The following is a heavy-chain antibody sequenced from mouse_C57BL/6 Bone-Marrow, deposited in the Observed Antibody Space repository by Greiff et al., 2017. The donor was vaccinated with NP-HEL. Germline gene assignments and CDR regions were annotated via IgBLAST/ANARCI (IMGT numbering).Heavy chain of an antibody. CDR1: GFTFSSYG. V-gene: IGHV5-6*01. CDR3: ARQGYYFDY. Sequence: EVTLVESLGSLVKPGGSLKLSCAASGFTFSSYGMSWVRQTPDKRLEWVATISSGGSYPYYPDSVKGRFTISRDNAKNTLYLQMSSLKSEDTAMYYCARQGYYFDYWGQGTTLTVSS. D-gene: IGHD3-1*01. J-gene: IGHJ2*01. CDR2: ISSGGSYP.